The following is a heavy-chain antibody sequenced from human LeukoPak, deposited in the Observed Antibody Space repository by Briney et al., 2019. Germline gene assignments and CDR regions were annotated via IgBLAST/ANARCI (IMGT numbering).Heavy chain of an antibody. CDR1: GGTFSSYA. CDR3: ARDISAGRNYDYVWGSYRLPTIPSYFDY. J-gene: IGHJ4*02. Sequence: SVKVSCKASGGTFSSYAISWVRQAPGQGLEWMGRIIPILGIANYAQKFQGRVTITADKSTSTAYMELSSLRSEDTAVYYCARDISAGRNYDYVWGSYRLPTIPSYFDYWGQGTLVTVSS. V-gene: IGHV1-69*04. D-gene: IGHD3-16*02. CDR2: IIPILGIA.